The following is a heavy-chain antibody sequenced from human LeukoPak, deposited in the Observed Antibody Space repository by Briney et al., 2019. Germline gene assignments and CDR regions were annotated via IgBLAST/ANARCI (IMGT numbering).Heavy chain of an antibody. V-gene: IGHV3-48*01. CDR1: GFTFTTYS. D-gene: IGHD5-12*01. CDR3: ARSLSGYEPLWAY. Sequence: GGSLRLSCEGSGFTFTTYSLTWVRQVPGKGLEWISYITPTGNTFYYADSVKGRFTISRDNAKNSLFLQMSSLRGDDTAVYYCARSLSGYEPLWAYWGQGTQVIVSS. J-gene: IGHJ4*02. CDR2: ITPTGNTF.